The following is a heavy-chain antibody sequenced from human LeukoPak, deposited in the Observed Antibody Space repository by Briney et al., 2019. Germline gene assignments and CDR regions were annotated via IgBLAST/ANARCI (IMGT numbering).Heavy chain of an antibody. V-gene: IGHV3-20*04. D-gene: IGHD3-22*01. CDR2: INWNGGST. CDR3: ARSDYGSSGYYRTHFQH. Sequence: PGGSLRLSCAASGFTFDDYGMSWVRQAPGKGLEWVSGINWNGGSTGYADSVKGRFTISRDNAKNSLYLQMNSLRAEDTALYYCARSDYGSSGYYRTHFQHWGQGTLVTVSS. J-gene: IGHJ1*01. CDR1: GFTFDDYG.